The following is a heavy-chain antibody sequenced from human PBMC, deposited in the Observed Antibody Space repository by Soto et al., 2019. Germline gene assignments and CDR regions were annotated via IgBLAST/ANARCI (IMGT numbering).Heavy chain of an antibody. CDR3: ARGRYSSSPYDWFDP. CDR2: IIPIFGTA. D-gene: IGHD6-6*01. CDR1: GGTFSSYA. J-gene: IGHJ5*02. V-gene: IGHV1-69*13. Sequence: GASVKVSCKASGGTFSSYAISWVRQAPGQGLEWMGGIIPIFGTANYAQKFQGRVTITADESTSTAYMELSSLRSEDTAVYYCARGRYSSSPYDWFDPWGQGTLVTVSS.